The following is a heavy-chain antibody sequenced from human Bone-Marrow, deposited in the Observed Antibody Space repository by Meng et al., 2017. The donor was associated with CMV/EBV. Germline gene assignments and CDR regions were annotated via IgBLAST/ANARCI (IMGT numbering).Heavy chain of an antibody. V-gene: IGHV3-74*01. J-gene: IGHJ4*02. CDR1: GFTFSGYW. Sequence: LSCAASGFTFSGYWMHWVRQAPGKGLVWVSRINSDGSSTSYAGSVKGRFTISRDNAKNTLYLQMNSLRAEDTAVYYCARLNPYYFDYWGQGTLVTVSS. CDR3: ARLNPYYFDY. CDR2: INSDGSST. D-gene: IGHD1-14*01.